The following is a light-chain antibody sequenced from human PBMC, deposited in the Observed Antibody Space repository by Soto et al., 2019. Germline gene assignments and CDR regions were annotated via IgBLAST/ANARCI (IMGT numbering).Light chain of an antibody. Sequence: SLEERATLSCRASQSVSSYLAWYQQKPGQAPRLLIYDASNRAAGIPARFSGSGSGTDFTLTISSLQPDDVAPYYSHHHSSYSAAYGQGTKVDIK. J-gene: IGKJ1*01. CDR2: DAS. CDR1: QSVSSY. V-gene: IGKV3-11*01. CDR3: HHHSSYSAA.